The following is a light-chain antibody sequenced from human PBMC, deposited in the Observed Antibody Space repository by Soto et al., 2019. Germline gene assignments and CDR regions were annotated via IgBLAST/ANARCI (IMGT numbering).Light chain of an antibody. CDR1: QSVSRY. CDR3: QQRSNWPST. Sequence: EIVLTQSPVTLSLSPGERATLSCRASQSVSRYLAWYQQKPGQAPRLLIYDASSRATGVPARFSGSGSGTDFTLTISSLEPEDFAVYYCQQRSNWPSTFGGGTKVEIK. J-gene: IGKJ4*01. V-gene: IGKV3-11*01. CDR2: DAS.